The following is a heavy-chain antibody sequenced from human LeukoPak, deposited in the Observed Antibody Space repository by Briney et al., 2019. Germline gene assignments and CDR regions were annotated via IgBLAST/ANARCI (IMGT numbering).Heavy chain of an antibody. D-gene: IGHD2-2*02. CDR3: ARLTSNIPKYFDY. V-gene: IGHV4-39*01. J-gene: IGHJ4*02. CDR1: GGSISSSSYY. CDR2: IYYSGST. Sequence: PSETLSLTCTVSGGSISSSSYYWGWIRQPPGKGLEWIGSIYYSGSTYYNPSLKSRVTISVDTSKNHFSLKLSSVTAADTAVYYCARLTSNIPKYFDYWGQGTLVTVSS.